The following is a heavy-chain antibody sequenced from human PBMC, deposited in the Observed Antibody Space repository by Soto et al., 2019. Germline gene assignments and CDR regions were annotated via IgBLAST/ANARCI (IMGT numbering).Heavy chain of an antibody. V-gene: IGHV1-46*01. CDR1: GYTFTSYY. J-gene: IGHJ4*02. CDR2: TNPSGGST. CDR3: ARALRVTATPGLGY. D-gene: IGHD2-21*02. Sequence: SVKVSCKASGYTFTSYYMHWVRQAPGQGLEWMGITNPSGGSTSYAQKFQGRVTMTRDTSTSTVYMELSILRSEDTALYYCARALRVTATPGLGYWGQGTLVTVSS.